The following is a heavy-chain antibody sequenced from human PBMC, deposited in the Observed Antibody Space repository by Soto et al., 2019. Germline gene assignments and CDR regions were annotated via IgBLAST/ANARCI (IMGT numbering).Heavy chain of an antibody. CDR2: IIPIPGIA. J-gene: IGHJ5*02. CDR1: GGTFRTYT. Sequence: QVQLVQSGAEVRQPGSSVKVSCKASGGTFRTYTITWVRQAPGLGLEWMGRIIPIPGIANYAQKFQGRVTMTADKSTSTTYMELSSLRSEDTAIYYCARYYDTSGYHWFDPWGQGTLVTVSS. V-gene: IGHV1-69*02. CDR3: ARYYDTSGYHWFDP. D-gene: IGHD3-22*01.